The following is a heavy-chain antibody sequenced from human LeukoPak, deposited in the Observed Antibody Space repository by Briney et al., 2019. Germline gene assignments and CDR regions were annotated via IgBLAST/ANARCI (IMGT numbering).Heavy chain of an antibody. CDR1: GGSISSYY. D-gene: IGHD3-22*01. J-gene: IGHJ6*02. Sequence: SETLSLTCTVSGGSISSYYWSWIRQPPGKGLEWIGYIYYSGSTYYNPSLKSRVTISVDTSKNQFSLKLSSVTAADTAVYYCARDPGYYDSSGGRYYCGMDVWGQGTTVTVSS. V-gene: IGHV4-59*12. CDR2: IYYSGST. CDR3: ARDPGYYDSSGGRYYCGMDV.